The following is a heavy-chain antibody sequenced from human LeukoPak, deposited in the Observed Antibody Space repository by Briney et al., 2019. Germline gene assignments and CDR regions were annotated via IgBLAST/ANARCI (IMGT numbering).Heavy chain of an antibody. D-gene: IGHD6-6*01. Sequence: SETLSLTCAVYGGSFSGYYWSWIRQPPGKGLEWIGEINHSGSTNYNPSLKSRVTISVDTSKNQFSLKLSSVTAADTAVYYCATAGSSSWSRGDWFDPWGQGTLVTVSS. CDR2: INHSGST. V-gene: IGHV4-34*01. J-gene: IGHJ5*02. CDR1: GGSFSGYY. CDR3: ATAGSSSWSRGDWFDP.